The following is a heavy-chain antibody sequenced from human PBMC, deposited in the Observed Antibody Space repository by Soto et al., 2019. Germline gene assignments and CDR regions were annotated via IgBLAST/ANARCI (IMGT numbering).Heavy chain of an antibody. V-gene: IGHV3-11*01. J-gene: IGHJ6*03. D-gene: IGHD2-8*01. Sequence: PGGSLRLSCAASGFTFSDYYMSWVRRAPGKGLEWISYISGSGRTIYYADSVRGRFTISRDNAKNSLYLQMDSLRAEDTAVYYSARAFWNGYADYYYYMDVWGTEITVTVSS. CDR1: GFTFSDYY. CDR3: ARAFWNGYADYYYYMDV. CDR2: ISGSGRTI.